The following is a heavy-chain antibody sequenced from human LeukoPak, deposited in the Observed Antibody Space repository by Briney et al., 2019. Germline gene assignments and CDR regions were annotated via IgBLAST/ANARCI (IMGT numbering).Heavy chain of an antibody. CDR3: ARDRVNYYDSSGRFDAFDI. V-gene: IGHV7-4-1*02. D-gene: IGHD3-22*01. CDR2: INTNTGNP. CDR1: GYTFTSYY. J-gene: IGHJ3*02. Sequence: GASVNVSCKASGYTFTSYYMHWVRQAPGQGLEWMGWINTNTGNPTYAQGFTGRFVFSLDTSVSTAYLQISSLKAEDTAVYYCARDRVNYYDSSGRFDAFDIWGQGTMVTVSS.